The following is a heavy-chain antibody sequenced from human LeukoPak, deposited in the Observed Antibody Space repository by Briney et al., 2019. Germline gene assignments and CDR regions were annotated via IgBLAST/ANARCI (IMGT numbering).Heavy chain of an antibody. D-gene: IGHD3-10*01. J-gene: IGHJ2*01. CDR1: GGSGSSGSYY. V-gene: IGHV4-61*01. CDR2: IYYSGST. CDR3: ARIPAWLGAFGYFDV. Sequence: SETLSLTCTVSGGSGSSGSYYWSWIRQPPGKGLEWIGYIYYSGSTNYNPSLKSRVTISVDTSKNQFSLKLSSVTAADTAVYFCARIPAWLGAFGYFDVWGRGTLVTVSS.